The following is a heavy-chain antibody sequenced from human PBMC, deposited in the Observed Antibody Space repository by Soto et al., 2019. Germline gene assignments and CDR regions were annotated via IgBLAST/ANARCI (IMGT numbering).Heavy chain of an antibody. D-gene: IGHD3-9*01. Sequence: PGGSLRLSCAASGFTFSSYAMSWVRQAPGKGLEWVSAISGSGGSTYYADSVKGRFTISRDNSKNTLYLQMNSLRAEDTAVYYCAKAANLRSFDWLNYGMDVWGQGTTVTVSS. CDR1: GFTFSSYA. J-gene: IGHJ6*02. CDR3: AKAANLRSFDWLNYGMDV. V-gene: IGHV3-23*01. CDR2: ISGSGGST.